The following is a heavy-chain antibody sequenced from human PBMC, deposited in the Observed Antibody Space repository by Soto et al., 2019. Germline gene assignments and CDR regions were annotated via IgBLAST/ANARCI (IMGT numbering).Heavy chain of an antibody. V-gene: IGHV3-30*03. Sequence: SLRISCVASGVSLSYSDMHWVWQAPGKGLEWLAHISIDGSRKYYADSVMGRFTVSRGNSKNTLYLQINSLGPEEAALYYCTRGATHGAFAIWGQGTMVTVSS. J-gene: IGHJ3*02. CDR3: TRGATHGAFAI. CDR2: ISIDGSRK. CDR1: GVSLSYSD.